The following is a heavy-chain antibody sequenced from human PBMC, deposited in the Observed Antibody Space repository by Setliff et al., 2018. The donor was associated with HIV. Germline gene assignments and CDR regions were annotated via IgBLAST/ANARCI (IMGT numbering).Heavy chain of an antibody. V-gene: IGHV1-2*06. Sequence: ASVKVSCKASGYTFTDHYMHWVRQAPGQGLEWMGRINPTGGGTNYAQKFQGRVTMTRDTSTNTIYMELSSLRSEDTAFYYCARGPEVTTVTNPLTAEYFQHWGQGTPVTVSS. J-gene: IGHJ1*01. CDR1: GYTFTDHY. CDR3: ARGPEVTTVTNPLTAEYFQH. CDR2: INPTGGGT. D-gene: IGHD4-17*01.